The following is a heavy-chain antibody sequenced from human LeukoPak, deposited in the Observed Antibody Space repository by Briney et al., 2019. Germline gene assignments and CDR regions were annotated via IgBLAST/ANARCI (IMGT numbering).Heavy chain of an antibody. CDR1: GFTFSSYW. D-gene: IGHD3-10*01. CDR2: IKQDGSEK. J-gene: IGHJ4*02. Sequence: TGRSLRLSCAASGFTFSSYWMSWVRQAPGKGLEWVANIKQDGSEKYYVDSVKGRFTISRDNAKNSLYLQMNSLRAEDTAVYYCARDDYYYGSGSYYKGLDYWGQGTLVTVSS. CDR3: ARDDYYYGSGSYYKGLDY. V-gene: IGHV3-7*03.